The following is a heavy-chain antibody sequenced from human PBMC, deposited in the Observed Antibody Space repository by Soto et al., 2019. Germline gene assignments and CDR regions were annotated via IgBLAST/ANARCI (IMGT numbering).Heavy chain of an antibody. CDR2: INHSGST. CDR1: GGSFSGYY. J-gene: IGHJ5*02. V-gene: IGHV4-34*01. CDR3: ASSSRHSGVVVAAT. D-gene: IGHD2-15*01. Sequence: PSETLSLTCAVYGGSFSGYYWSWIRQPPGKGLEWIGEINHSGSTNYNPSLKSRVTISVDTSKNQFSLKLSSVTAADTAVYYCASSSRHSGVVVAATWGQGTLVTVSS.